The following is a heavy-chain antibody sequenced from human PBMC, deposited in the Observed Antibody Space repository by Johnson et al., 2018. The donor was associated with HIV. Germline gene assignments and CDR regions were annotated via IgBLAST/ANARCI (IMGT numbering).Heavy chain of an antibody. CDR1: RFSFDDYA. CDR3: AKDRYSYGSGAVIAAFDI. CDR2: ISWNSGSI. Sequence: VQLVESGGGLVQPGRSLRLSCAASRFSFDDYAMHWVRQAPGKGLEWVSGISWNSGSIGYVDSVKGRFTVSRDNAENSLYLQMNSLRTEDTALYYCAKDRYSYGSGAVIAAFDIWGQGTMVTVSS. J-gene: IGHJ3*02. V-gene: IGHV3-9*01. D-gene: IGHD3-10*01.